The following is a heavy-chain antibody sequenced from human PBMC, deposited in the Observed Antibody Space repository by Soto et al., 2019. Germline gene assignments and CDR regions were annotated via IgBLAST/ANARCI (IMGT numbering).Heavy chain of an antibody. CDR1: GGTFSSYS. Sequence: GASVKVSCKASGGTFSSYSISWVRQAPGQGLEWMGGIIPIFGTANYAQKFQGRVTITADKSTSTAYMELSSLRSEDTAVYYCARDSCDGGSCYSDYWGQGTLVPVSS. CDR2: IIPIFGTA. V-gene: IGHV1-69*06. D-gene: IGHD2-15*01. CDR3: ARDSCDGGSCYSDY. J-gene: IGHJ4*02.